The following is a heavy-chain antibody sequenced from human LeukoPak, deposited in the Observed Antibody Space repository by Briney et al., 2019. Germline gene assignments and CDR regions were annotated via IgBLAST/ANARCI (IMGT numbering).Heavy chain of an antibody. CDR2: ISASGGST. J-gene: IGHJ4*02. Sequence: GGSLRLSCAASGLTFSRSAMTWVRQAPGKGLEWVSAISASGGSTYYADSVKGRFTISRDNSKNTLYLQMNSLRAEDTAVYYCAKDLPGNDYWGQGTLVTVSS. CDR1: GLTFSRSA. CDR3: AKDLPGNDY. V-gene: IGHV3-23*01.